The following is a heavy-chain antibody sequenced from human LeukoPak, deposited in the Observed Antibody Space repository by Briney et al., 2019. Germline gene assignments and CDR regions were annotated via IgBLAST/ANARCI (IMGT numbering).Heavy chain of an antibody. J-gene: IGHJ4*02. CDR1: GGSISSHY. Sequence: TSETLSLTCTVSGGSISSHYWSWIRQPPGKGLEWIGYIYYSGSTNYNPSLKSRVTISVDTSKNQFSLKLSSVTAADTAVYYCARGPLYYFDYWGQGTLVTVSS. CDR3: ARGPLYYFDY. CDR2: IYYSGST. V-gene: IGHV4-59*11.